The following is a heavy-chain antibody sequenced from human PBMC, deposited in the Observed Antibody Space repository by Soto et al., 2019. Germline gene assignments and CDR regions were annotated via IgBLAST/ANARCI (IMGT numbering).Heavy chain of an antibody. Sequence: QVQLVQSGAEVKKPGASVKVSCKASGYTFTGYYMHWVRQAPGQGLEWMGWINPNSGGTNYAQKFQGWVDMTRETSVRAAWMEVGRLRSGGTAVYYCARGGGELELQDWGQGTLVTVSS. CDR1: GYTFTGYY. V-gene: IGHV1-2*04. CDR3: ARGGGELELQD. D-gene: IGHD1-7*01. CDR2: INPNSGGT. J-gene: IGHJ4*02.